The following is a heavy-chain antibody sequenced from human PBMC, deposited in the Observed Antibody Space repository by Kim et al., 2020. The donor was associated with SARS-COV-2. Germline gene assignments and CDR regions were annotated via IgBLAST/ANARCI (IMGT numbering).Heavy chain of an antibody. J-gene: IGHJ3*01. Sequence: TAYAPSVNGRFTVSRDDSKTTAYMHMKSLKTEDTAVYYCTRRGGSDAFDVWGRGTTVIVSA. CDR2: T. D-gene: IGHD3-16*01. V-gene: IGHV3-73*01. CDR3: TRRGGSDAFDV.